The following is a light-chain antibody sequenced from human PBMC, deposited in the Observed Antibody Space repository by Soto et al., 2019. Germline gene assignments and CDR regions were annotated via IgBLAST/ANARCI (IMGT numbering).Light chain of an antibody. CDR2: DVI. J-gene: IGLJ2*01. CDR3: SSYTSSNTLL. V-gene: IGLV2-14*01. Sequence: QSALTQPASVSGSPGQSITISCTGTSSDVGGYNFVSWYQQHPGKAPKLMIFDVINRPSGVSNRFSGSKSGNTASLTISGLQAEDEAEYYCSSYTSSNTLLFGGGTKVTVL. CDR1: SSDVGGYNF.